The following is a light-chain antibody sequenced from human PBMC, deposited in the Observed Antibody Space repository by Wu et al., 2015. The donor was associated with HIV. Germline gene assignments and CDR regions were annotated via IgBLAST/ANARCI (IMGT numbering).Light chain of an antibody. Sequence: EIVMTQSPATLSVSPGERGTLSCRTSESVSSNLAWYQQKPGQAPRLLIYDASTRATGIPARFSGSGSGTEFTLTISSLQSEDFAVYFCQQYDNYRWTFGQGTKVDIK. J-gene: IGKJ1*01. V-gene: IGKV3-15*01. CDR2: DAS. CDR1: ESVSSN. CDR3: QQYDNYRWT.